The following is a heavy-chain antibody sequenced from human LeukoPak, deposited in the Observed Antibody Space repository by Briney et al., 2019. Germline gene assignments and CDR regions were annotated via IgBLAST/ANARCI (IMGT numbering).Heavy chain of an antibody. CDR3: AKVPRAGYCSSTGCFLHYYFDY. CDR2: IGTAGDT. CDR1: GFTFSSYD. V-gene: IGHV3-13*01. J-gene: IGHJ4*02. D-gene: IGHD2-2*01. Sequence: GGSLRLSCAASGFTFSSYDMHWVRQATGKGLEWVSAIGTAGDTYYPGSVKGRFTISRDNSKNTLYLQMNSLRAEDTAVYYCAKVPRAGYCSSTGCFLHYYFDYWGQGTLVTVSS.